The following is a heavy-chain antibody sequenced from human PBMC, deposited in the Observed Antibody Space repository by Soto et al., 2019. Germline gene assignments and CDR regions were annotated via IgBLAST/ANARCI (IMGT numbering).Heavy chain of an antibody. CDR3: ARVPYYYDSSGYIDY. CDR1: GYTLTELS. D-gene: IGHD3-22*01. V-gene: IGHV1-24*01. J-gene: IGHJ4*02. CDR2: FDPEDGET. Sequence: AAVKVSCKFSGYTLTELSMHWVRQAPGKGLEWMGGFDPEDGETIYAQKLQGRVTMTTDTSTSTAYMELRSLRSDDTAVYYCARVPYYYDSSGYIDYCGQGTLVTVSS.